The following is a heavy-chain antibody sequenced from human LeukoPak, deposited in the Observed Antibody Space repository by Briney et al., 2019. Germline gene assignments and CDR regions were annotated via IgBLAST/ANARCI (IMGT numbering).Heavy chain of an antibody. V-gene: IGHV4-39*07. CDR2: IYYSGST. D-gene: IGHD3-10*01. Sequence: SETLSLTCTVSGGSISSSSYYWGWIRQPPGKGLEWIGSIYYSGSTYYNPSLKSRVTISVDSSKNQFSLKLSSVTAADTAVYYCAAQDGSGSYHLDYWGQGTLVTVSS. CDR1: GGSISSSSYY. J-gene: IGHJ4*02. CDR3: AAQDGSGSYHLDY.